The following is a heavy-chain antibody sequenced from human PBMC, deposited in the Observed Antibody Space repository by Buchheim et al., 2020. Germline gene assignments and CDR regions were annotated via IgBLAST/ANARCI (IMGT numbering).Heavy chain of an antibody. D-gene: IGHD3-9*01. CDR3: ARLPPGGYDILTGYRYYYYGMDV. V-gene: IGHV4-59*01. J-gene: IGHJ6*02. CDR2: IYYSGST. Sequence: QVQLQESGPGLVKPSETLSLTCTVSGGSISSYYWSWIRQPPGKGLEWIGYIYYSGSTNYNPSLKSRVTISVDTSKNQFSLKLSSVTAADTAVYYCARLPPGGYDILTGYRYYYYGMDVWGQGTT. CDR1: GGSISSYY.